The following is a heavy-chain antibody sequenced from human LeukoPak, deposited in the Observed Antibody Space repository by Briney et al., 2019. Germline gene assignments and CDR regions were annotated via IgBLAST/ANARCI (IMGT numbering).Heavy chain of an antibody. D-gene: IGHD3-22*01. J-gene: IGHJ4*02. V-gene: IGHV3-23*01. CDR3: AKEGSSGLDY. CDR2: ISGSDIST. CDR1: GFTFSNYA. Sequence: GGSLRLSCAASGFTFSNYAMTWVRQAPGKGLEWVSAISGSDISTFYADFVKGRFTISRDNSKNTQYLQMNSLRAEDTAVYYCAKEGSSGLDYWGQGTLVTVSS.